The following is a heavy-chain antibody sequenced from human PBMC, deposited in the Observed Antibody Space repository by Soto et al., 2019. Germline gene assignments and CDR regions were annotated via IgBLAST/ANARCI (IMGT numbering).Heavy chain of an antibody. D-gene: IGHD2-2*01. Sequence: ASVKVSCKASGYTFTSYGISWVRQAPGQGLEWMGWISAYNGNTNYAQKLQGRVTMTTDTSTSTAYMELRSLRSDDTAVYYCARDVGRVVPAAWYNWSDPWGQGTLVTVSS. CDR2: ISAYNGNT. J-gene: IGHJ5*02. CDR1: GYTFTSYG. V-gene: IGHV1-18*01. CDR3: ARDVGRVVPAAWYNWSDP.